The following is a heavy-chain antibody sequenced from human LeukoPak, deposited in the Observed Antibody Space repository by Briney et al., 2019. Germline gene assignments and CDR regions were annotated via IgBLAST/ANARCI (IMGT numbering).Heavy chain of an antibody. CDR1: GYSISSGYY. Sequence: SSETLSLTCTVSGYSISSGYYWGWIRQPPGKGLEWIGSIYHSGSTYYNPSLKSRVTISVDTSKNQFSLKLSSVTAADTAVYYCARRVQHYYYYYMDVWGKGTTVTISS. J-gene: IGHJ6*03. D-gene: IGHD3-10*01. CDR3: ARRVQHYYYYYMDV. V-gene: IGHV4-38-2*02. CDR2: IYHSGST.